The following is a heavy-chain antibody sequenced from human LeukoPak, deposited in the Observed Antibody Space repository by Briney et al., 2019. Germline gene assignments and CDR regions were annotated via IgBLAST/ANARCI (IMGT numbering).Heavy chain of an antibody. CDR2: ISSSSSYI. D-gene: IGHD3-22*01. J-gene: IGHJ4*02. CDR3: ARGYYDSSGYYSY. V-gene: IGHV3-21*01. CDR1: GFTFSSYS. Sequence: PGGSLRLSCAASGFTFSSYSMNWVRQAPGKGLEWVSSISSSSSYIYYADSVKGRFTISRDNAKNSLYLQMNSLRAEDTAVYSCARGYYDSSGYYSYWGQRTLVTVST.